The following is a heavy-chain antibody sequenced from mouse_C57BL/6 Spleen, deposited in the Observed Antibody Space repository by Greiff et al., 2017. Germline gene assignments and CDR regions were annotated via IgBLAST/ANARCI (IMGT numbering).Heavy chain of an antibody. V-gene: IGHV1-80*01. J-gene: IGHJ3*01. Sequence: QVQLQQSGAELVKPGASVKISCKASGYAFSSYWMNWVKQRPGKGIEWIGQIYPGDGDTNYNGKFKGKATLTADKSSSTAYMQLSSLTSEDSAVYFCARSEYYYGSSPWFAYWGQGTLVTVSA. CDR2: IYPGDGDT. CDR3: ARSEYYYGSSPWFAY. D-gene: IGHD1-1*01. CDR1: GYAFSSYW.